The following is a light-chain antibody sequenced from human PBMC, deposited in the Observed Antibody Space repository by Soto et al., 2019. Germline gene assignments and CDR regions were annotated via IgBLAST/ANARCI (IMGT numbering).Light chain of an antibody. CDR2: DNT. J-gene: IGLJ3*02. CDR3: QSYDNSLSAWV. Sequence: QSVLTQPPSVSGAPGQKVTISFTGRTSNIGTHLPVHWFQQLPGTAPKLLIYDNTNRPSGVPDRFSGSKSGTSASLAITGLQAEDEADYYCQSYDNSLSAWVFGGGTKVTVL. CDR1: TSNIGTHLP. V-gene: IGLV1-40*01.